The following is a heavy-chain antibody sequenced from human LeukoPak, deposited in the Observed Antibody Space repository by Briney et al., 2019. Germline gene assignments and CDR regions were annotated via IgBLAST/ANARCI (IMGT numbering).Heavy chain of an antibody. CDR1: GYTFSSNY. V-gene: IGHV1-46*01. CDR3: ARMGMDAAMITNFFDY. Sequence: ASVKVSCKASGYTFSSNYMHWVRQAPGQGLEWMGAIHPSGGRTSYAQKFQGRVTMTKDTSMSTAYMELSSLRSEDTAIYYCARMGMDAAMITNFFDYWGQGTLITVSS. D-gene: IGHD5-18*01. CDR2: IHPSGGRT. J-gene: IGHJ4*02.